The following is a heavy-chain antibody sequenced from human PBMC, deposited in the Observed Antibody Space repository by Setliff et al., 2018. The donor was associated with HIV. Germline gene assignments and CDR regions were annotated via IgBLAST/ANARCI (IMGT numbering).Heavy chain of an antibody. V-gene: IGHV4-39*02. CDR1: GGSISTTSYY. CDR2: IYYSGST. J-gene: IGHJ4*02. Sequence: SETLSLTCIVSGGSISTTSYYWGWIRQPPGKGLEWIGSIYYSGSTYYNPSLKSRVTISVDTSKNHFSLKLSSVTAADTAVYYCARSLLPSITVAGTIGYWGQGSLVTVSS. CDR3: ARSLLPSITVAGTIGY. D-gene: IGHD6-19*01.